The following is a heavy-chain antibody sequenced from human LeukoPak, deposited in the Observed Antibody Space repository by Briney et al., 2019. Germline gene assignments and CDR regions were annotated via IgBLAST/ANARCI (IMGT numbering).Heavy chain of an antibody. D-gene: IGHD2-21*02. CDR3: XKXRSRHIVVVTRGSLGY. V-gene: IGHV3-23*01. CDR2: ISGSGGST. Sequence: PGGSLRLSCAASGFTFSSYAMSWVRQAPGKGLEWVSAISGSGGSTYYADSVKGRFTISRDNSKNTLYLQMNSLRAEDTAVYYCXKXRSRHIVVVTRGSLGYWGQGTLVTVSS. CDR1: GFTFSSYA. J-gene: IGHJ4*02.